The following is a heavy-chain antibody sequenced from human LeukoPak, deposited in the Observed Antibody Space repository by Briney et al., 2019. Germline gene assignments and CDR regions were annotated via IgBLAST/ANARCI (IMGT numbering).Heavy chain of an antibody. Sequence: GGSLRLSCAASGFTFSSYAMSWVRQAPGKGLEWVAVIWYDGSNKYYADSVKGRFTISRDNSKNTLYLQMNSLRAEDTAVYYCARHQGGGYYDFWSGYPAPIALDYWGQGTLVTVSS. V-gene: IGHV3-33*08. D-gene: IGHD3-3*01. CDR2: IWYDGSNK. J-gene: IGHJ4*02. CDR3: ARHQGGGYYDFWSGYPAPIALDY. CDR1: GFTFSSYA.